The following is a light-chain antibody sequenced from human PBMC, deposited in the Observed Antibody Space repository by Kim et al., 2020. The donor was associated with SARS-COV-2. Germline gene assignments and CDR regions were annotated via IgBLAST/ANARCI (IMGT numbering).Light chain of an antibody. CDR1: NIGSKN. V-gene: IGLV3-9*01. Sequence: SHELTQPLSVSVALGQTARITCGGNNIGSKNVHWYQQKPGQAPVLVIYRDSNRPSGIPERFSGSNSGNTATLTISRAQAGDEADYYCQVWDSSTVVFGGG. CDR2: RDS. CDR3: QVWDSSTVV. J-gene: IGLJ2*01.